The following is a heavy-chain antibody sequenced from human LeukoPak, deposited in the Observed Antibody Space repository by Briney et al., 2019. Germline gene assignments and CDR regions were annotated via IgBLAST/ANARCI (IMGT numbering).Heavy chain of an antibody. J-gene: IGHJ3*02. CDR2: VYRSGQS. CDR1: GDSTVGYY. CDR3: ASGKYYYDDSASVNRASRTAFHI. V-gene: IGHV4-59*12. D-gene: IGHD3-22*01. Sequence: SETLSLTCSVSGDSTVGYYWGWIRQSPGRAPEWLAYVYRSGQSDYNSSLRGRVTVPLDRSKTQVSLRLRSLTAADTAIYYCASGKYYYDDSASVNRASRTAFHIWAQGTMVLVSS.